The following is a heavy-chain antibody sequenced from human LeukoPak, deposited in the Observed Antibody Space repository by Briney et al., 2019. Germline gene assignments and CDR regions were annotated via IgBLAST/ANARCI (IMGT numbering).Heavy chain of an antibody. V-gene: IGHV1-8*01. Sequence: AASVKVSCKASGYTFTSYDINWVRQATGQGLEWMGWMNPDSGNTGYAQKLQGRVTMTTDTSTSTAYMELRSLRSDDTAVYYCARDRGLTWLPRGYHYYYMDVWGKGTTVTVSS. J-gene: IGHJ6*03. CDR1: GYTFTSYD. CDR3: ARDRGLTWLPRGYHYYYMDV. D-gene: IGHD3-22*01. CDR2: MNPDSGNT.